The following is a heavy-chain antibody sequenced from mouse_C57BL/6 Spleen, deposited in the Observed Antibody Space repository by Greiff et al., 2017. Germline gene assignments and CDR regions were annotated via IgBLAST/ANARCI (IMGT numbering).Heavy chain of an antibody. CDR1: GYTFTSYW. Sequence: QVQLQQPGTELVKPGASVKLSCKASGYTFTSYWMHWVNQRPGQGLEWIGNINPSNGGTNYNEKFKSKATLTVDKSSSTAYMQLSSLPSEDSAVYYCARTSSYERYFDVWGTGTTVTVSS. CDR3: ARTSSYERYFDV. D-gene: IGHD1-1*01. CDR2: INPSNGGT. V-gene: IGHV1-53*01. J-gene: IGHJ1*03.